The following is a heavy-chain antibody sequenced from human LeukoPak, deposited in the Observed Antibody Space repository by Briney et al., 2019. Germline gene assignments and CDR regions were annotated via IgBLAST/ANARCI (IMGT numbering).Heavy chain of an antibody. D-gene: IGHD2-15*01. J-gene: IGHJ3*02. Sequence: GASVKVSCKASGYTFTSYYMHWVRQAPGQGLEWMGIINPSGGSTSYAQKFQGRVTMTRDTSTSTVYMELSSLRSEDTAVYYCARVGGEGYRSGGSCDDAFDIWGQGTMVTVSS. CDR3: ARVGGEGYRSGGSCDDAFDI. CDR2: INPSGGST. V-gene: IGHV1-46*03. CDR1: GYTFTSYY.